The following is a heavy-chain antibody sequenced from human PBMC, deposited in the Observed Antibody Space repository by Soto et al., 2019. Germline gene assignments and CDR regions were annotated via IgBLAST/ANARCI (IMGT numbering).Heavy chain of an antibody. CDR2: ISSSGTIT. D-gene: IGHD4-17*01. CDR3: ARDESMRGTTVG. CDR1: GFTFSNYE. Sequence: EVQLVESGGGLVQPGGSLRLSCAASGFTFSNYEMNWVRQAPGKGLEWVSYISSSGTITYYADSVKGRFTISRDNAKSSLYLQMNSLRVEDTAVYYCARDESMRGTTVGWGQGTLVTASS. V-gene: IGHV3-48*03. J-gene: IGHJ4*02.